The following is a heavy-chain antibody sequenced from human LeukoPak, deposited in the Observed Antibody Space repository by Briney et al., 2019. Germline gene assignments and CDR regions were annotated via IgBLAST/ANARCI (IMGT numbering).Heavy chain of an antibody. J-gene: IGHJ6*04. Sequence: GGSLRLSCAASGFTFSSYSMNWVRQAAGKGLEWVSSISSSSRYIYYADSVKGRFTISRDNAKNSLYLQMNSLRGEDTAVYYCARTSDYYYYGMDVWGKGTTVTVSS. CDR3: ARTSDYYYYGMDV. V-gene: IGHV3-21*04. CDR1: GFTFSSYS. CDR2: ISSSSRYI.